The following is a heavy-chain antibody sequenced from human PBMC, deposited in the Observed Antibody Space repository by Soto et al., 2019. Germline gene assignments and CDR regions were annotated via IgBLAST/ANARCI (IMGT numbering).Heavy chain of an antibody. CDR2: IKSNSDGGTT. CDR1: GFTFTNAW. D-gene: IGHD2-21*02. V-gene: IGHV3-15*01. CDR3: TTVGAQIVLVTH. J-gene: IGHJ4*01. Sequence: PXVSLRLSCVASGFTFTNAWMSWVRQAPGKGLEWVGRIKSNSDGGTTDYAAPVKGRFTISRDDSKNTLYLQMNSLRIEDTAVYYCTTVGAQIVLVTHWGHGTLVTVSS.